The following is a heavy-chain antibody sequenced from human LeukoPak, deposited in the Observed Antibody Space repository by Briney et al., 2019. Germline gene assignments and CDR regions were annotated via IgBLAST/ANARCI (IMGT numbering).Heavy chain of an antibody. V-gene: IGHV1-69-2*01. J-gene: IGHJ4*02. CDR3: AVLVGATTIDY. CDR1: AYTFTDYF. D-gene: IGHD1-26*01. Sequence: GASVKVSCKASAYTFTDYFINWVQQAPGKGLEWVGRVNPRDGKTIYADRFQGRVTLTADTSTDTAFLGLSSLRSDDTAIYYCAVLVGATTIDYWGQGTLVTVSP. CDR2: VNPRDGKT.